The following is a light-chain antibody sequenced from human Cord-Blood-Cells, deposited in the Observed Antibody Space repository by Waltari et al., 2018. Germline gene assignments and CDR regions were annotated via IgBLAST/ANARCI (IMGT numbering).Light chain of an antibody. CDR3: QQYYSTPRT. J-gene: IGKJ4*01. CDR2: WAS. Sequence: DIVMTQSPASLAVSLGERATNNCKYSQSVLYRSNNKNYLAWYQQKPGQPPKLLIYWASTRETGVPDRFSGSGSGTDFTLTISSLQAEDVAVYYCQQYYSTPRTFGGGTKVEIK. CDR1: QSVLYRSNNKNY. V-gene: IGKV4-1*01.